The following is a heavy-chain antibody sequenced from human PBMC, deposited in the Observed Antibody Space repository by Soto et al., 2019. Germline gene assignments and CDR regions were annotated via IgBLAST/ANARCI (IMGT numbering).Heavy chain of an antibody. CDR3: ARSGGFSMDV. Sequence: QEQLQESGPGLVKPSETLSLTCTVSGGSISSYYWSWIRQPLGKGLEWIGYIYYSGSTNYDPSLKSRVTISVDTSKNQFSLKLSSVTAADTAVYYCARSGGFSMDVWGQGTTVTVSS. CDR1: GGSISSYY. CDR2: IYYSGST. V-gene: IGHV4-59*01. J-gene: IGHJ6*02. D-gene: IGHD6-25*01.